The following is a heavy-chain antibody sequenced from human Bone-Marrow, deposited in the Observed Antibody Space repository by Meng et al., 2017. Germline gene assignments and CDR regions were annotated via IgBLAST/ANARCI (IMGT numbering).Heavy chain of an antibody. CDR3: VRGVSGTVADY. CDR1: GGSLNNYF. CDR2: IKSGVYT. V-gene: IGHV4-34*01. Sequence: QVQVKQWGAGRWRPPETLSSTCAVYGGSLNNYFWSWIRQPPGKGVEWIWEIKSGVYTNYNPSLKSRVTISVDTSKNQVSLKLTSVTAADTALYYCVRGVSGTVADYWGQGTLVTVSS. J-gene: IGHJ4*02. D-gene: IGHD1-1*01.